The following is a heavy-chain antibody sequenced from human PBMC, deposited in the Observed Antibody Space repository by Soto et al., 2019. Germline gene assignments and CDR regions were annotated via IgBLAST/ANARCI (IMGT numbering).Heavy chain of an antibody. V-gene: IGHV2-5*02. Sequence: QITLKESGPPLVKPTQTLTLTCTFSGFSLSTRGVGVGWIRQPPGKALEWLALICWDGFKHYSPSLESRLTIREDPAKNQVVLTMTNMDPVDTATYYCAHQGGGDRILDYWGQGTLVTVSS. D-gene: IGHD3-16*01. CDR1: GFSLSTRGVG. CDR2: ICWDGFK. CDR3: AHQGGGDRILDY. J-gene: IGHJ4*02.